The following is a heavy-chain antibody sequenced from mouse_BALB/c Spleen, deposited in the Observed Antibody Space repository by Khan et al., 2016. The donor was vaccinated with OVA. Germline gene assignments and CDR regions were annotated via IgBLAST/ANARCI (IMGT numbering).Heavy chain of an antibody. D-gene: IGHD1-1*01. V-gene: IGHV1S127*01. CDR1: GYTFTSFW. Sequence: QVRLQQSGPELVRPGASVKMSCKASGYTFTSFWIHWVKQRPGQGLEWIGMIDPSKSETRLNQKFKDKATLNVDKSSNTAYLQLSRLTSEDSAVYYCERGGDGSTFAYWGQGTLVTVST. J-gene: IGHJ3*01. CDR3: ERGGDGSTFAY. CDR2: IDPSKSET.